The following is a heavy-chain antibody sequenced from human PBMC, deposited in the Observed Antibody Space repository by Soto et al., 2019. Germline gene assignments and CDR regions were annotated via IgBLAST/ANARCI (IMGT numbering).Heavy chain of an antibody. CDR1: GFTFSSYA. CDR2: ISYYGSNK. V-gene: IGHV3-30-3*01. D-gene: IGHD1-26*01. J-gene: IGHJ4*02. CDR3: ARDPKRWELLYPDY. Sequence: GSLLLACSASGFTFSSYAMHWVRQAAGKGLEWVAVISYYGSNKYYADSVKGRFTISRDNSKNTLYLQMNSLRAEDTDVYYCARDPKRWELLYPDYWGQGTLVTVSS.